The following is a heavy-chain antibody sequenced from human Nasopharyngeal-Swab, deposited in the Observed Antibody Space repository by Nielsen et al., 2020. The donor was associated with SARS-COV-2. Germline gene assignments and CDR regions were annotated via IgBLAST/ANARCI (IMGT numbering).Heavy chain of an antibody. D-gene: IGHD3-9*01. V-gene: IGHV4-30-4*01. J-gene: IGHJ4*02. Sequence: SETLSLTCTVSGDSISSGKDYWNWIRQTPGRGLEWIGYIDYSGSTDHNPSLKSRVTISVDTSKNQFSLKVNSVTAADTAVYYCARLGRYYDTLNGYARHFDYWGQGILVTVSS. CDR3: ARLGRYYDTLNGYARHFDY. CDR2: IDYSGST. CDR1: GDSISSGKDY.